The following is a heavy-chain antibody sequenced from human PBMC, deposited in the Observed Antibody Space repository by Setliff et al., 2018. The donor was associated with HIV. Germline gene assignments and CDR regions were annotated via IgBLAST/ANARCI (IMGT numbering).Heavy chain of an antibody. D-gene: IGHD3-22*01. J-gene: IGHJ3*02. CDR3: ARELGLGTYYYDSTGYPKANSFDI. CDR1: GDSISSGNYY. V-gene: IGHV4-61*02. Sequence: SETLSLTCTVSGDSISSGNYYWSWIRQPAGKGLEWIGRIYTSGSTKYNPSLKSPVTISVDTSRNQFSLKLSSVTAADTAVYYCARELGLGTYYYDSTGYPKANSFDIWGQGTMVTVSS. CDR2: IYTSGST.